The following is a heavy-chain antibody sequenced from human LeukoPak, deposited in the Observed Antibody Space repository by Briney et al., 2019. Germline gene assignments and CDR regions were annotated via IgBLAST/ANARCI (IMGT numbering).Heavy chain of an antibody. CDR2: ISAYNGNT. V-gene: IGHV1-18*01. CDR1: GYTFTSYG. J-gene: IGHJ4*02. Sequence: ASVKVSCKASGYTFTSYGISWVRQAPGQGLEWMGWISAYNGNTNYAQKLQGRVTMTTDTSTSTAYMELRSLRSDDTAVYYCARVDLDCAGIVVVVAATPLGYWGQGTLVTVSS. D-gene: IGHD2-15*01. CDR3: ARVDLDCAGIVVVVAATPLGY.